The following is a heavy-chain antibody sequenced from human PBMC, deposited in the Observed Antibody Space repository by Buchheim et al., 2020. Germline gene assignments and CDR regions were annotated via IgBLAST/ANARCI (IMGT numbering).Heavy chain of an antibody. J-gene: IGHJ4*02. V-gene: IGHV3-33*01. CDR1: GFTFSSYG. CDR3: ARDRNPEADSYCGGDCSYFDY. D-gene: IGHD2-21*01. CDR2: IWYDGSNK. Sequence: QVQLVESGGGVVQPGRSLRLSCAASGFTFSSYGMHWVRQAPGKGLEWVAVIWYDGSNKYYADSVKGRFTISRDNSKNTLYLQMNSLRAEDTAVYYCARDRNPEADSYCGGDCSYFDYWGQGTL.